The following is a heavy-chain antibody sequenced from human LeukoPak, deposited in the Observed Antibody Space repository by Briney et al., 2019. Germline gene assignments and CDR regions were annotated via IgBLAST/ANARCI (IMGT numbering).Heavy chain of an antibody. V-gene: IGHV3-53*01. CDR3: ARDRAPPTSWYFDL. J-gene: IGHJ2*01. D-gene: IGHD3-10*01. Sequence: GGSLRLSCAASGFTFSSYEMNWVRQAPGKGLEWVSILYSAGDIYYVDSVKGRFTISRDNSRNTLYLQMNSLRVEDSAVYYCARDRAPPTSWYFDLWGRGTLVTVSS. CDR1: GFTFSSYE. CDR2: LYSAGDI.